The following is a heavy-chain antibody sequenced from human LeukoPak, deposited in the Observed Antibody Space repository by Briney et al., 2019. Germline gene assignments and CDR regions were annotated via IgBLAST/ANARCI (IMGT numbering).Heavy chain of an antibody. CDR2: MNPNSGNT. CDR3: ARGLMVVTETKPVD. J-gene: IGHJ4*02. Sequence: ASVKVSCKASGYTFTSYDINWVRQATGQGLEWMGWMNPNSGNTGYAQKFQGRVTMTRNTSISTAYMELSSLRSEDTAVYYCARGLMVVTETKPVDRGQGTLVTVSS. D-gene: IGHD4-23*01. V-gene: IGHV1-8*01. CDR1: GYTFTSYD.